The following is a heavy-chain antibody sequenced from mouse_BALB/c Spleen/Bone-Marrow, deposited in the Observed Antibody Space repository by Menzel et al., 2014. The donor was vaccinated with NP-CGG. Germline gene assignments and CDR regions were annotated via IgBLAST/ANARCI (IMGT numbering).Heavy chain of an antibody. V-gene: IGHV14-3*02. CDR1: GFNIKDTY. Sequence: EVKLLESGAELVKPGASVKLSYTASGFNIKDTYIHWVKQRPEQGLEWIGGIDPANGNTKYEPKFQGKATITADTSSNTAYLQLSSLTSEDTAVYYCARDYGRTAWFAYLGQGTLVTVSA. CDR3: ARDYGRTAWFAY. CDR2: IDPANGNT. D-gene: IGHD1-1*01. J-gene: IGHJ3*01.